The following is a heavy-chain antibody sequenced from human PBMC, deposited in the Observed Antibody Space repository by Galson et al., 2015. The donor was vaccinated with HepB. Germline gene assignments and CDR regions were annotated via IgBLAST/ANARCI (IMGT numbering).Heavy chain of an antibody. CDR3: TTDRTLYSSGWSQGDY. Sequence: SLRLSCAASGFTFSNAWMSWVRQAPGKGLEWVGRIKSKTDGGTTDYAAPVKGRFTISRDDSKNTLYLQMNSLKTEDTAVYYCTTDRTLYSSGWSQGDYWGQGTLVTVSS. J-gene: IGHJ4*02. D-gene: IGHD6-19*01. V-gene: IGHV3-15*01. CDR1: GFTFSNAW. CDR2: IKSKTDGGTT.